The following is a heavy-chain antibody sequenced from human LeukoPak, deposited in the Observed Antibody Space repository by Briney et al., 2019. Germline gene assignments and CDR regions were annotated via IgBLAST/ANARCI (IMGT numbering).Heavy chain of an antibody. J-gene: IGHJ3*02. V-gene: IGHV3-53*01. CDR3: ARVDWNYDRTEGLDI. CDR1: GFTVDSNY. Sequence: GGSLRLSCAASGFTVDSNYLSWVRQAPGKGLEWVSTIYTGGNTYYAASVKGRFTISRDFSKNTVFLHMNSLRAEDTAVYYCARVDWNYDRTEGLDIWGQGTMVTVSS. D-gene: IGHD1-7*01. CDR2: IYTGGNT.